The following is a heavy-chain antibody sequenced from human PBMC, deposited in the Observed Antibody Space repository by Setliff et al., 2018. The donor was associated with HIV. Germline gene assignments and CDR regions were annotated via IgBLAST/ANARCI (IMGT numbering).Heavy chain of an antibody. J-gene: IGHJ3*02. CDR2: IKQDGSER. V-gene: IGHV3-7*01. D-gene: IGHD1-26*01. Sequence: GGSLRLSCAASGFTVSGYWMSWVRQAPGKGLEWVANIKQDGSERYYGDSVKGRFTISRDNTNNYLYLHMNSLRAEDTAVYFCARVGLGGAFDIWGQGTKVTVSS. CDR3: ARVGLGGAFDI. CDR1: GFTVSGYW.